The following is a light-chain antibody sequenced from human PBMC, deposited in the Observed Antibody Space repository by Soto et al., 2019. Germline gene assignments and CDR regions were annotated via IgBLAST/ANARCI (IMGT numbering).Light chain of an antibody. V-gene: IGKV1-12*01. CDR1: QRIDTW. Sequence: QLTPSPSSVSASVGDRVIITCRASQRIDTWLAWYQQKPGKAPNLLIYGASNLQSGVPSRFSGSGSGTDFILTISSLQPEDFATYYCQQSNTFPYTFGQGTKLEL. CDR3: QQSNTFPYT. J-gene: IGKJ2*01. CDR2: GAS.